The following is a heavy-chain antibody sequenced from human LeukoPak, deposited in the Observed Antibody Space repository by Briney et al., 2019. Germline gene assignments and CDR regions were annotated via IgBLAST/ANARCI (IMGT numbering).Heavy chain of an antibody. D-gene: IGHD3-22*01. CDR3: ARLDSSGYSPGY. V-gene: IGHV1-69*05. Sequence: SVKVSCKASGGTFSSYAISWVRQAPGQGLEWMGRIIPIFGTANYAQKFQGRVTITTDESTSTAYMELSSLRSEDTDVYYCARLDSSGYSPGYWGQGTLVTVSS. J-gene: IGHJ4*02. CDR2: IIPIFGTA. CDR1: GGTFSSYA.